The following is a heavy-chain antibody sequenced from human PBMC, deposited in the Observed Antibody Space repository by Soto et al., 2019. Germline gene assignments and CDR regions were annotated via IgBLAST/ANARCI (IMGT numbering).Heavy chain of an antibody. CDR1: GGTFNSYA. CDR2: IIPIFGTA. Sequence: QVQLVQSGAEVKKPGSSVKVSCKTSGGTFNSYAISWVRQAPGQGLEWMGGIIPIFGTADYAQKFQGRVTITADESTSTAYMGLSSLRSEDTGVYYCARYDDSSSYYYVGFDYWGQGTLVTVSS. D-gene: IGHD3-22*01. CDR3: ARYDDSSSYYYVGFDY. V-gene: IGHV1-69*12. J-gene: IGHJ4*02.